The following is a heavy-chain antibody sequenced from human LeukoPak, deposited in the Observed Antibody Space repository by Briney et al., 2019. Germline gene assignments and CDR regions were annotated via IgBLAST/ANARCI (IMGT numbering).Heavy chain of an antibody. J-gene: IGHJ4*02. CDR3: AREDYGSGSYDPDY. D-gene: IGHD3-10*01. CDR2: IKQDGSEK. V-gene: IGHV3-7*01. CDR1: GFTFSSYW. Sequence: GGSLNLSCAASGFTFSSYWMSWVRRAQGKGLEWVANIKQDGSEKYYVDSVKGRFTISRDNAKNSLYLQMNSLRAEDTAVYYCAREDYGSGSYDPDYWGQGTLVTVSS.